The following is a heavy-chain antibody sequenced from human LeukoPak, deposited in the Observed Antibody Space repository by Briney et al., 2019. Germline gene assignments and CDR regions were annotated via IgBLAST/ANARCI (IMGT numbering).Heavy chain of an antibody. CDR3: AQAGTYYFDY. Sequence: GGSLRLSCAASGFTFSSYDMSWVRQAPGKGLEWVSAISGSGGSTYYADSVKGRFTISRDNSKNTLYLQMNSLRAEDTALYYCAQAGTYYFDYWGQGTLVTVSS. V-gene: IGHV3-23*01. CDR2: ISGSGGST. CDR1: GFTFSSYD. D-gene: IGHD3-10*01. J-gene: IGHJ4*02.